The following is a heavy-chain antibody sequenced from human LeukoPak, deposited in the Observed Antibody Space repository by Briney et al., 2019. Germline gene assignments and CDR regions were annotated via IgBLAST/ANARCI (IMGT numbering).Heavy chain of an antibody. CDR1: GFTFSSYG. CDR3: AKSRSGSANWALQIFDN. Sequence: PGGSLRLSCAASGFTFSSYGMHWVRQAPGKGLEWVAVIWYGGSNKYYADSVKGRFTISRDNSKNTLYLQMKSLRAEDTAVYFCAKSRSGSANWALQIFDNWGQGTLVTVSS. CDR2: IWYGGSNK. D-gene: IGHD1-1*01. J-gene: IGHJ4*02. V-gene: IGHV3-30*02.